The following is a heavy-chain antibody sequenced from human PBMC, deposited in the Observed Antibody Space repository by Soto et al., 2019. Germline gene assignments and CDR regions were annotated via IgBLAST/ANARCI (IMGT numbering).Heavy chain of an antibody. CDR1: GYSFTTYW. CDR2: INPADSDT. CDR3: VRHDSSGYYVN. Sequence: GESLKISCKGSGYSFTTYWIGWVRQMPGKGLEWMGIINPADSDTRYSPSFQGQVTVSVDKSISTAYLQWSSLKASDTAMYYCVRHDSSGYYVNWGQGTLVTVSS. V-gene: IGHV5-51*01. D-gene: IGHD3-22*01. J-gene: IGHJ4*02.